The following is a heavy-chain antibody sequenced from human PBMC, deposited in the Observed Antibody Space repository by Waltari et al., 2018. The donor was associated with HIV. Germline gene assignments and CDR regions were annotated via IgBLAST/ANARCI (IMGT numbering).Heavy chain of an antibody. V-gene: IGHV3-9*01. D-gene: IGHD1-26*01. CDR1: GFTFDDYA. J-gene: IGHJ4*02. CDR2: LSWNSGNA. Sequence: VQLVESGGGSVQPGRSLRLSCAGSGFTFDDYAMHWVRQAPGKGLEWVSSLSWNSGNAGYADSVKGRFTISRDNGKNSLYLEMNSLRPDDSAFYYCTKGAGGWDVYYLDYWGQGILVTVSS. CDR3: TKGAGGWDVYYLDY.